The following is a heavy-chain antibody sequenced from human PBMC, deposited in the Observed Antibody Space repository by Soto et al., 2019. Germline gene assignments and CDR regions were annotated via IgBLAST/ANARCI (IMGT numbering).Heavy chain of an antibody. CDR2: ISVDSVSI. CDR3: ARDHRWAFDY. CDR1: GFSFDRYA. D-gene: IGHD3-16*01. J-gene: IGHJ4*02. V-gene: IGHV3-48*02. Sequence: EVQLVESGGGLVQPGGYLRLSCVASGFSFDRYAMNWVRQAPGKGLEWLSWISVDSVSIEYSDSVTGRFTMSRDDAKNLVYLQMNSLQDEDTAVYYCARDHRWAFDYWGQGTLVTLT.